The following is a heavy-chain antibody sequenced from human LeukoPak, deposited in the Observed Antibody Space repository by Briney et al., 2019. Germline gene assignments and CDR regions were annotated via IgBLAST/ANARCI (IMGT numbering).Heavy chain of an antibody. CDR1: GGSISRYY. V-gene: IGHV4-59*08. J-gene: IGHJ3*02. CDR2: IYYSGST. D-gene: IGHD3-10*01. CDR3: ARPGYGSGTYGAFDI. Sequence: SETLSLTCTVSGGSISRYYWSWIRQPPGKGLEWIGYIYYSGSTNYNPSLKSRVTISVDTSKNQFSLKLSFVTAADTAVYYCARPGYGSGTYGAFDIWGQGTMVTVSS.